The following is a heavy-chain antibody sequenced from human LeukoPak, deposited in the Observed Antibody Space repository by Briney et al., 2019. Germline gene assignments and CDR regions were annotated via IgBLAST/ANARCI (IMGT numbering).Heavy chain of an antibody. CDR1: GFTFSSYA. Sequence: GGSLRLSCAASGFTFSSYAMHWVRQAPGKGLEWVAVISYDGSNKYYADSVKGRFTISRDNSKNTLYLQMNSLRAEDTAVYYCAKEPYDSSGYYYVNWGQGTLVTVSS. D-gene: IGHD3-22*01. J-gene: IGHJ4*02. V-gene: IGHV3-30-3*01. CDR3: AKEPYDSSGYYYVN. CDR2: ISYDGSNK.